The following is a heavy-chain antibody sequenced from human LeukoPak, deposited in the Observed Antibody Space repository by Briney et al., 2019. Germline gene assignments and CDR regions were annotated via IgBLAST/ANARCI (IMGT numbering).Heavy chain of an antibody. V-gene: IGHV3-48*04. CDR3: AREELELRDDAFDI. J-gene: IGHJ3*02. Sequence: QSGGSLRLSCAASGFTFSSHSMNWVRQAPGKGLEWLSYITPSGFTVYSDSVQGRFTISRDSAKNSVYLQMNSLTAEDTAMYYCAREELELRDDAFDIWGQGTMVTVSS. CDR1: GFTFSSHS. D-gene: IGHD1-7*01. CDR2: ITPSGFTV.